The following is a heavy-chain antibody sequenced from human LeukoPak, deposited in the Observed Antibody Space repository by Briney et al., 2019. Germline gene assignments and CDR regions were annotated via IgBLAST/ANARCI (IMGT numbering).Heavy chain of an antibody. J-gene: IGHJ4*02. Sequence: SETLSLTCTVSGDSINSHSYYWGWIRQPPGKGLEWIGSVYYDGTSYSNPSLKSRVAVFVDTSRDQFSLKLSSVTAADTAVYYCARDSRGTYCSGGSCYSVWGQGTLVTVSS. CDR2: VYYDGTS. CDR1: GDSINSHSYY. D-gene: IGHD2-15*01. CDR3: ARDSRGTYCSGGSCYSV. V-gene: IGHV4-39*07.